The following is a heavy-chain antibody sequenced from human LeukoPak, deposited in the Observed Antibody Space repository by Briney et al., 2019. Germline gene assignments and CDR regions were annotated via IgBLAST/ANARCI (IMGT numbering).Heavy chain of an antibody. V-gene: IGHV1-24*01. CDR1: GYTLTELS. CDR3: ATDREGIAAAGQFDY. D-gene: IGHD6-13*01. J-gene: IGHJ4*02. Sequence: ASVKVSCKVSGYTLTELSMHWVRQAPGKGLEWMGGSDPEDGETIYAQKFQGRVTMTEDTSTDTAYMELSSLRSEDTAVYYCATDREGIAAAGQFDYWGQGTLVTVSS. CDR2: SDPEDGET.